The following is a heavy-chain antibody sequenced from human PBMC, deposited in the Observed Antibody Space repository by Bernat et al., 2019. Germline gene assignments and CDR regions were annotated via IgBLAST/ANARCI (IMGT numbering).Heavy chain of an antibody. D-gene: IGHD5-18*01. V-gene: IGHV3-7*03. CDR2: INQDGSDK. CDR3: AREHRGGYSYDWFDP. CDR1: GLNLSNYW. Sequence: EVQLAESGGGLVQPGGSLRLSCSASGLNLSNYWMSWVRQAPGKGLEWVANINQDGSDKFYVASVKGRFSISRDNAKNSLYLQMNSLKVDDTAFYYCAREHRGGYSYDWFDPWGQGTLVTVSS. J-gene: IGHJ5*02.